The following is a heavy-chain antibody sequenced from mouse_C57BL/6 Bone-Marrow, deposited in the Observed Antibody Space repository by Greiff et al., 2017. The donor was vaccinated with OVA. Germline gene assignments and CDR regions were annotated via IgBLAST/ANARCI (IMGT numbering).Heavy chain of an antibody. CDR1: GFTFSSYA. CDR2: ISDGGSYT. V-gene: IGHV5-4*01. CDR3: AREGGYLYAMDY. Sequence: EVQLVVSGGGLVKPGGSLKLSCAASGFTFSSYALSWVRPTPEKRLAWVATISDGGSYTYYPVHVTGRFSISRDNVKNNRYLRMSHLKSEDTAKYYCAREGGYLYAMDYWGQGTSVTVSS. D-gene: IGHD5-1*01. J-gene: IGHJ4*01.